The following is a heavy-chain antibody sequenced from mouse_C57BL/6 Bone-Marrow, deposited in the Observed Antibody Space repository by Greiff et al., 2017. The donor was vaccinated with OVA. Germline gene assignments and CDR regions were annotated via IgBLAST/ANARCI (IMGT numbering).Heavy chain of an antibody. Sequence: QVQLQQSGAELVKPGASVKLSCKASGYTFTSYWMHWVKQRPGRGLEWIGRIDPNSGGTKYNEQFKSKATLTVDKPSSTAYMQLSSLTSEDSAVYYCARGDPYYSNYEGFAYWGQGTLVTVSA. V-gene: IGHV1-72*01. J-gene: IGHJ3*01. D-gene: IGHD2-5*01. CDR2: IDPNSGGT. CDR1: GYTFTSYW. CDR3: ARGDPYYSNYEGFAY.